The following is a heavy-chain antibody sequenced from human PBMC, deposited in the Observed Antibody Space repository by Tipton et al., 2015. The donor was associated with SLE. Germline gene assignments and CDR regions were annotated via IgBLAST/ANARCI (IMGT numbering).Heavy chain of an antibody. CDR1: GYSFTSYW. CDR2: IDPSDSYT. V-gene: IGHV5-10-1*01. J-gene: IGHJ4*02. D-gene: IGHD2-21*02. CDR3: ARSPYCGGDCFTNFDS. Sequence: QLVQSGAEVKKPGESLRISCKGSGYSFTSYWISWVRQMPGKGLEWMGRIDPSDSYTNYSPSFQGHVTISADKSISTAYLQWNSLKASDTAMYYCARSPYCGGDCFTNFDSWGQGTLVTVSS.